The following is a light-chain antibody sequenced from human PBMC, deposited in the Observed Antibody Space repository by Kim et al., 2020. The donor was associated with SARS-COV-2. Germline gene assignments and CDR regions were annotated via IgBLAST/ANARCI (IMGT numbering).Light chain of an antibody. Sequence: SPGETATLSCRASQSISKNVAWYQQKPGQAPRLLIYGASTRDTGIPARFSGSGSGTEFTLTISSLQSEDFAVYYWQQYNNLLTWTFGQGTKVDIK. CDR3: QQYNNLLTWT. CDR1: QSISKN. V-gene: IGKV3-15*01. CDR2: GAS. J-gene: IGKJ1*01.